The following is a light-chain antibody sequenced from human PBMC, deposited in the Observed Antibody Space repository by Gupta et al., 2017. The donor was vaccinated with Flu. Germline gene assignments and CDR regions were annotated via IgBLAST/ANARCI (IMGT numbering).Light chain of an antibody. J-gene: IGLJ3*02. Sequence: QSVLTQPPSVSAAPGQRVTIPCTGSSSNIGAGYAVHWYQQLPGTAPKVLIYGSSNRPSGVPDRFFASKSGTSASLAITGLQAEDEADYYCQSYDTSLSGWVFGGGTKVTAL. CDR1: SSNIGAGYA. CDR3: QSYDTSLSGWV. V-gene: IGLV1-40*01. CDR2: GSS.